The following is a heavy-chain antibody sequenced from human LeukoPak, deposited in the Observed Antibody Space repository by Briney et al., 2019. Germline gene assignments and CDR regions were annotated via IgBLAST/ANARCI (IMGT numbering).Heavy chain of an antibody. CDR2: MNPNSGNT. CDR3: ARTPTKLLGYCTLTSCRNWFDP. Sequence: ASVKVSCKASGYTFTSYDINWVRQATGQGLEWMGWMNPNSGNTGYAQKFQVRVTMTRNTSIGTAYMELSSMRSEDTAVYYCARTPTKLLGYCTLTSCRNWFDPWGQGTLVTVSS. V-gene: IGHV1-8*01. D-gene: IGHD2-2*01. CDR1: GYTFTSYD. J-gene: IGHJ5*02.